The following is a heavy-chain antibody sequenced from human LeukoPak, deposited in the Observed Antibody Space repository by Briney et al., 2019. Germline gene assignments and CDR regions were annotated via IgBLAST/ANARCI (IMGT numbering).Heavy chain of an antibody. CDR1: GFTFSNYA. J-gene: IGHJ4*02. CDR2: VSSSGTTI. V-gene: IGHV3-48*03. CDR3: ARALPIDY. Sequence: GGSLRLSCAASGFTFSNYALNWVRQAPGKGLEWVSYVSSSGTTIYCADSMKGRFTISRDNAENSLYLQMNSLRAEDTAVYYCARALPIDYWGQGTLVTVSS.